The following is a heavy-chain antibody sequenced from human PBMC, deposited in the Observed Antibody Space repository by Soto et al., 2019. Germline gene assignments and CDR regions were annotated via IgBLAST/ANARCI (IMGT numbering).Heavy chain of an antibody. CDR2: IKSKTDGGAT. D-gene: IGHD4-17*01. V-gene: IGHV3-15*01. CDR3: TTGRYGDHFDY. J-gene: IGHJ4*02. Sequence: EVQLVESGGGLVKPGGSLRLSCAASGFTFSNVWMSWVRQAPGKGLEWVGRIKSKTDGGATDYAAPVKGRFTISRDDSKNTLYLQMNSLKTEDTAVYYCTTGRYGDHFDYWGQGTLVTVSS. CDR1: GFTFSNVW.